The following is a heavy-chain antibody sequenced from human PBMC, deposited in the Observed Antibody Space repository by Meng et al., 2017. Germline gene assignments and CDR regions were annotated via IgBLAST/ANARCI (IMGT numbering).Heavy chain of an antibody. Sequence: GESLKISCAASGFTFSDYYMSWIRQAPGKGLEWVSYISSSGSTIYYADSVKGRFTISRDNAKNSLYLQMNSLRAEDTTVYYCARGAVLQPWLFMGLSYFDYWGQGTLVTVSS. CDR3: ARGAVLQPWLFMGLSYFDY. J-gene: IGHJ4*02. V-gene: IGHV3-11*01. D-gene: IGHD5-18*01. CDR1: GFTFSDYY. CDR2: ISSSGSTI.